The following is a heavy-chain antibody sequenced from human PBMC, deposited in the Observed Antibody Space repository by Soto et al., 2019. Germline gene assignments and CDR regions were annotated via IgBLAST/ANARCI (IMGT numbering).Heavy chain of an antibody. V-gene: IGHV5-51*01. CDR1: GYRFNGYW. CDR3: ARQRAVAGAGNYYFYSLDV. Sequence: EVQLVQSGAEVKKPGESLKISCKASGYRFNGYWIAWVRQMPGKGLEWMGVIYPDDSDARYSPSFQGQVIISVDKSISTAYLQWSSLKASDTAMYYCARQRAVAGAGNYYFYSLDVWGQGTTVTVSS. D-gene: IGHD6-19*01. J-gene: IGHJ6*02. CDR2: IYPDDSDA.